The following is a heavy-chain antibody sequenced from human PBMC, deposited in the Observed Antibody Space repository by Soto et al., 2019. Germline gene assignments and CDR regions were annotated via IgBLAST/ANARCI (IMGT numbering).Heavy chain of an antibody. J-gene: IGHJ6*03. CDR2: MNPDSGNT. Sequence: QEQLVQSGAEVKKPGAPVKVSCKASGYTFSNYNINWVRQASGQGLEWMGWMNPDSGNTGYAEKFQGRVTMTRNSAISTAYMELSGLRSEDTAVYYCTREAASDPSFYYHYMDVSGKGTTVTVSS. CDR1: GYTFSNYN. D-gene: IGHD3-10*01. CDR3: TREAASDPSFYYHYMDV. V-gene: IGHV1-8*01.